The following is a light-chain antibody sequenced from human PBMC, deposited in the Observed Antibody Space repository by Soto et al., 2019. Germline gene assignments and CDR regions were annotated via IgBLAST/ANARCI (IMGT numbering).Light chain of an antibody. CDR3: QQYGSSPFT. J-gene: IGKJ5*01. Sequence: EIVLTQSPGTLSLSPGERATLSCRASQSVNSNLAWYQQKPGQAPRLLIYGASSRATGIPDRFSGSGSGTDFTLTISRLEPEDFAVYYCQQYGSSPFTFGQGTRLETK. CDR1: QSVNSN. CDR2: GAS. V-gene: IGKV3-20*01.